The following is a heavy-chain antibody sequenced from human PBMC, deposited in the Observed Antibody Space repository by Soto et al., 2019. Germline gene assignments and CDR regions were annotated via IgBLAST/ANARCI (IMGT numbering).Heavy chain of an antibody. CDR2: LNSDGSST. D-gene: IGHD6-19*01. J-gene: IGHJ4*02. CDR1: GFIFSSYW. V-gene: IGHV3-74*01. Sequence: GGSLRLSCAASGFIFSSYWMHWVRRAPGKGLVWVSRLNSDGSSTSYADSVKGRFTISRDNAKNTLYLQMNSLRAEDTAVYYFAREPLYVSGSLDYWGQGTLVTVSS. CDR3: AREPLYVSGSLDY.